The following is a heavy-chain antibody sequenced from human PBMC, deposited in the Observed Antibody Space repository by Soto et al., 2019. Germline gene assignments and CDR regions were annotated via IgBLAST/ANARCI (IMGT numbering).Heavy chain of an antibody. CDR1: GYSFTSYD. Sequence: QVQLVQSGAEVKKPGASVKVACKASGYSFTSYDINWVRQASGQGLEWMGWMNPNSGNTGYEQKFQGRVTMTRNTSICTAYMELSSLRSEDTAVYYCARTLYGDHVDYWGQGTLVTVSS. D-gene: IGHD4-17*01. CDR2: MNPNSGNT. V-gene: IGHV1-8*01. CDR3: ARTLYGDHVDY. J-gene: IGHJ4*02.